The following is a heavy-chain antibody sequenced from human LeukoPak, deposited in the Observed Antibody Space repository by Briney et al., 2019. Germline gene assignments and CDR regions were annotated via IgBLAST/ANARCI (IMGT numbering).Heavy chain of an antibody. CDR1: GFTFSSYA. Sequence: PGGSLRLSCAASGFTFSSYAMSWVRQAPGKGLEWVSATSGSGGSTYYADSVKGRFTISRDNSKNTLYLQMNSLRAEDAAVYYCAKLSLFGELHFDYWGQGTLVTVSS. J-gene: IGHJ4*02. CDR2: TSGSGGST. D-gene: IGHD3-10*02. V-gene: IGHV3-23*01. CDR3: AKLSLFGELHFDY.